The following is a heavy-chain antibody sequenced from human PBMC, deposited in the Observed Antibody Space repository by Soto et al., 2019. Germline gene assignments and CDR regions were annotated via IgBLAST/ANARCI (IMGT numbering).Heavy chain of an antibody. J-gene: IGHJ4*02. D-gene: IGHD6-19*01. V-gene: IGHV4-39*01. CDR2: IYYSGST. CDR3: ARIVGIRNSIGQRYYFDY. CDR1: GGSVSSTSYY. Sequence: QLQLQESGPGLVKPSETLSLTCTVSGGSVSSTSYYWGWIRQPPGKGLEWIGSIYYSGSTYYNPSLKTRVTISVDTSKNQFSLKLSSVTAADPAVYYCARIVGIRNSIGQRYYFDYWGQGTLVTVSS.